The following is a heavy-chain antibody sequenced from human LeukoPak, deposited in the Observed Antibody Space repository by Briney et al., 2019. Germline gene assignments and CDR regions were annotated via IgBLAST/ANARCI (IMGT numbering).Heavy chain of an antibody. V-gene: IGHV3-7*01. J-gene: IGHJ4*02. CDR2: IKQDGSEK. D-gene: IGHD3-22*01. Sequence: GGSLRLSCATSGFTFSSYWMSWVRQAPGKGLEWVANIKQDGSEKYYVDSVKGRFTISRDNSKNTLYLQMNSLRAEDTAVYYCARDEDPYYYDSSGYCPFDYWGQGTLVTVSS. CDR3: ARDEDPYYYDSSGYCPFDY. CDR1: GFTFSSYW.